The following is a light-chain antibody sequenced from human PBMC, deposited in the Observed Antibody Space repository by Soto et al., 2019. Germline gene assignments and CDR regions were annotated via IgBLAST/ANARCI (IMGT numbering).Light chain of an antibody. V-gene: IGKV3-20*01. Sequence: EIVLTQSPGTLSLSPGERATLSCRASQSVSSTYLAWYQQRPGQAPRLPIYGASSRATGIPDRFSGSGSGTDFTLRISRLEPEDFAVYYCQQYASSTGTFGQGTKVEIK. CDR3: QQYASSTGT. J-gene: IGKJ1*01. CDR1: QSVSSTY. CDR2: GAS.